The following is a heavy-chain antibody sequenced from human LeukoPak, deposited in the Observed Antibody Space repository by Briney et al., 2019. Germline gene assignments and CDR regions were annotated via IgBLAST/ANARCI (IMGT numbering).Heavy chain of an antibody. J-gene: IGHJ4*02. V-gene: IGHV4-59*01. Sequence: KPSETLSLTCTVSGGSISSYYWSWIRQPPGKGLEWIGYIYYSGSTSYNPSLKSRVTISVDTSKNQFSLKLSSVTAADTSVYYCARAHSSGYFLFDYWGQGTLVTVSS. CDR2: IYYSGST. D-gene: IGHD3-22*01. CDR1: GGSISSYY. CDR3: ARAHSSGYFLFDY.